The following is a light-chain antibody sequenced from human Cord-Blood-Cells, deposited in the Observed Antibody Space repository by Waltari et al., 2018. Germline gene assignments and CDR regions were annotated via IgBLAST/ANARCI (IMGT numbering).Light chain of an antibody. CDR1: QSISSY. V-gene: IGKV1-39*01. CDR3: QQSYSTPHT. CDR2: AAS. J-gene: IGKJ2*01. Sequence: DIQMTQSPSSLSPSVGDRVTITCRASQSISSYLNWYQQKPGKAPKLLIYAASSLQSGVPSRFSGSCARTDFTLTISSLQPEDFATYYCQQSYSTPHTFGQGTKLEIK.